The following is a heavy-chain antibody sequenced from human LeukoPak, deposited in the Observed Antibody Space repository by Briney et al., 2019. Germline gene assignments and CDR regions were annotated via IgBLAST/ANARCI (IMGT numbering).Heavy chain of an antibody. Sequence: GGSLRLSCAASGFTFSSYAMSWVRQAPGKGLEWVSAISSSGGSTYYADSVKGRFTISRDNSKNTLYLQMNSLRAEDTAVYYCAKVGGPLWAFDIWGQGTMVTVSS. CDR3: AKVGGPLWAFDI. CDR1: GFTFSSYA. V-gene: IGHV3-23*01. D-gene: IGHD3-16*01. CDR2: ISSSGGST. J-gene: IGHJ3*02.